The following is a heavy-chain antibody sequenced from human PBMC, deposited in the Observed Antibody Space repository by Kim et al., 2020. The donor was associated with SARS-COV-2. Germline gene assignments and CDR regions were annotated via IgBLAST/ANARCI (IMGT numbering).Heavy chain of an antibody. Sequence: GGSLRLSCAASGFTFSSYAMHWVRQAPGKGLEWVAVISYDGSNKYYADSVKGRFTISRDNSKNTLYLQMNSLRAEDTAVYYCARDNCGGSCYSEWYFDLWGRGTLVTVSS. V-gene: IGHV3-30*04. D-gene: IGHD2-15*01. CDR2: ISYDGSNK. CDR3: ARDNCGGSCYSEWYFDL. CDR1: GFTFSSYA. J-gene: IGHJ2*01.